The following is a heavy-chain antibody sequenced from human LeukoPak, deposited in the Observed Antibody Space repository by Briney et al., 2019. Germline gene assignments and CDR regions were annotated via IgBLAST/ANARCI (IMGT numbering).Heavy chain of an antibody. CDR2: INPSGGST. CDR1: GYTFTSYY. D-gene: IGHD3-10*01. CDR3: ARDSSILLWFGEFDY. J-gene: IGHJ4*02. Sequence: ASVKVSCKASGYTFTSYYMHWVRQAPGQGLEWMGIINPSGGSTSYAQKFQGRVTMTRDTSTSTVYMELSSLRSEDTAVYYCARDSSILLWFGEFDYWGQGTLVTVSS. V-gene: IGHV1-46*01.